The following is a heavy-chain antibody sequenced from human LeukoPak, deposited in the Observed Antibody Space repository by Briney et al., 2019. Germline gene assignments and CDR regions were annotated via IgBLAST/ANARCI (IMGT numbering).Heavy chain of an antibody. CDR1: GLSFSNYW. Sequence: GGSLRLSCAGSGLSFSNYWMSWVRRAPGEGLEWVANIKQDGSEIYYVDSVKGRFTISRDNAENSVYLQMNSLRAEDTAVYYCARRGVLGGYVGLWGQGTLVTVSS. CDR2: IKQDGSEI. V-gene: IGHV3-7*05. CDR3: ARRGVLGGYVGL. D-gene: IGHD5-12*01. J-gene: IGHJ4*02.